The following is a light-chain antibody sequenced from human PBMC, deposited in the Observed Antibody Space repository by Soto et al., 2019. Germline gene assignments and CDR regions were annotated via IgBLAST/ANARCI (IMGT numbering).Light chain of an antibody. J-gene: IGLJ2*01. Sequence: QSARTQPPSVSGSPGQSVTISCTGTSSDVGGYNYVSWYQQHPGKAPKLMISEVSKRPSGVPDRFSGSKSGNTASLTVSGLQAEDEPDYYCSSFAGNNNLVFGGGTKVTLL. CDR3: SSFAGNNNLV. CDR1: SSDVGGYNY. CDR2: EVS. V-gene: IGLV2-8*01.